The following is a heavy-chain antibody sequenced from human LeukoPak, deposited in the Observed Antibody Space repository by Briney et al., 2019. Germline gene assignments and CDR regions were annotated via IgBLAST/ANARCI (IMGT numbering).Heavy chain of an antibody. CDR1: GLTFSSYA. CDR3: AKDKTHAFWSGAFFDY. Sequence: GGSLRLSCAASGLTFSSYAMSWVRQAPGKWLEWVSAISGSGGSTYYADSVKGRFTISRDNSKKTLYLQMNSLRAEDMAVYYCAKDKTHAFWSGAFFDYWGQGTLVTVSS. J-gene: IGHJ4*02. D-gene: IGHD3-3*01. CDR2: ISGSGGST. V-gene: IGHV3-23*01.